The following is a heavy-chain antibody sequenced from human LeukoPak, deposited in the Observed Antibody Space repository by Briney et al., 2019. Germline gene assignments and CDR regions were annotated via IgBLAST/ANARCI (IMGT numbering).Heavy chain of an antibody. V-gene: IGHV4-38-2*02. CDR3: AGVLYVVKGVRFDY. Sequence: SETLSLTCTVSGYSVNSAYSWGWIRQSPGKGLEWIGSLYSSGSTYYNSALSGRVTISLDSSENQFSLSLTSVTAADTAVYFCAGVLYVVKGVRFDYWGQGIPATVSS. CDR1: GYSVNSAYS. D-gene: IGHD2-8*01. J-gene: IGHJ4*02. CDR2: LYSSGST.